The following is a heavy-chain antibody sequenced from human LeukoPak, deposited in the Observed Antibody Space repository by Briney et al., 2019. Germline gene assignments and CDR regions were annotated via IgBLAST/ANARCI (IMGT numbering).Heavy chain of an antibody. V-gene: IGHV3-43*01. J-gene: IGHJ4*02. Sequence: GGSLRVSCVASGFTFDDYAMHWGSQAPGQGLEWVALISWEGHTTYYADSVRGRFTISRDNSKNSLYLQMNSLRTEDTAFYYCTRDTDYGSATNYFDSWGQGTLVSVSS. CDR2: ISWEGHTT. D-gene: IGHD3-10*01. CDR1: GFTFDDYA. CDR3: TRDTDYGSATNYFDS.